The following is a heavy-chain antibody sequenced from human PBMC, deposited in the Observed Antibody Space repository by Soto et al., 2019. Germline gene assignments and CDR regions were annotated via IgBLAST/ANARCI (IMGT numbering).Heavy chain of an antibody. J-gene: IGHJ4*02. Sequence: QVQLQESGPGLVKPSGTLSLTCVVSGASISSNNWWSWVRQPPGKGLEWIGEIYHSGTTSYNPSLMSRVAMSVDKSKIQFSLKVTSVTAADTAVYFCAKDGSGHPYYSDNWGQGTLVTVSS. V-gene: IGHV4-4*02. CDR1: GASISSNNW. D-gene: IGHD2-15*01. CDR2: IYHSGTT. CDR3: AKDGSGHPYYSDN.